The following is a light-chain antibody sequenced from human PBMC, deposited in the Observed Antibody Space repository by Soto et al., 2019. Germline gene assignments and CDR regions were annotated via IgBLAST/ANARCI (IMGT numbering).Light chain of an antibody. CDR2: DVS. Sequence: EIVLTQSPGTLSLSPGEGATLSCRASQSVSSSLLAWFQQKPGQAPRLLIHDVSSRATGIPDRFSGSGSGTEFTLSISRLEPEDFAVYYCHQYGSSPLTFGQGTKLEIK. V-gene: IGKV3-20*01. CDR1: QSVSSSL. CDR3: HQYGSSPLT. J-gene: IGKJ2*01.